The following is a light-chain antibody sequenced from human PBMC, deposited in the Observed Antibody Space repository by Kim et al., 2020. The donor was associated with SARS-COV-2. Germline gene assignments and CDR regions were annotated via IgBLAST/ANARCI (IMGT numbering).Light chain of an antibody. J-gene: IGKJ2*01. CDR2: DAS. V-gene: IGKV3-11*01. Sequence: SPGEGPTLSCRASQSVTSSNLAWYQQKPGQAPRLLIYDASKRATDIPARFTGSGSGTDFTLTISSLEPEDFAVYYCQQRSSWPPYTFGQGTKLEI. CDR1: QSVTSSN. CDR3: QQRSSWPPYT.